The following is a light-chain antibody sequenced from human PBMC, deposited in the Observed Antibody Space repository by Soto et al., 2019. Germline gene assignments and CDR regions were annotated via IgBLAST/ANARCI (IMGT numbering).Light chain of an antibody. CDR1: KLGDKY. V-gene: IGLV3-1*01. CDR3: QAWDSSTYV. Sequence: SYELTQPPSVSVSPGQTDSITCSGDKLGDKYACWYQQKPGQSPLLVIYQDRKRPSGIPERFSGSNSGNTATLTISGTQAMDEADYYCQAWDSSTYVFGTGTKLTVL. CDR2: QDR. J-gene: IGLJ1*01.